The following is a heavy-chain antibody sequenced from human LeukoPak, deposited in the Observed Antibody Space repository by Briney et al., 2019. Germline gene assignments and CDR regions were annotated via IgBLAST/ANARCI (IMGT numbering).Heavy chain of an antibody. CDR3: ARVTSGSYYGVAEYGMDV. Sequence: GGSLRLSCEASGFAFSSYSMSWVRQAPGKGLAWISYITSRSTTIYYADSVKGRFTISRENAKNSLYLQMNSLRDEDTAVYYCARVTSGSYYGVAEYGMDVWGQGTTVTVSS. CDR2: ITSRSTTI. D-gene: IGHD1-26*01. V-gene: IGHV3-48*02. J-gene: IGHJ6*02. CDR1: GFAFSSYS.